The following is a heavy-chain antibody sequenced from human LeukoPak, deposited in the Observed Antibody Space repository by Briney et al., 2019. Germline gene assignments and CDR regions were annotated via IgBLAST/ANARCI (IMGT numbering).Heavy chain of an antibody. CDR3: ARDFYASGSHDY. J-gene: IGHJ4*02. D-gene: IGHD3-10*01. V-gene: IGHV3-7*01. CDR2: IKQDGSEE. Sequence: GGSLRLSCAASGFTLKTYWMTWVRQAPGKGLEWVGNIKQDGSEEYYGDSVKGRFTISRDNAKNSLYLQMNSLRGEDMAVYYCARDFYASGSHDYWGQGTLVTVSS. CDR1: GFTLKTYW.